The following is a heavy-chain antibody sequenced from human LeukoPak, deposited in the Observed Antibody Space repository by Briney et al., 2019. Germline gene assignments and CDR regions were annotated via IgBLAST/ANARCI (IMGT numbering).Heavy chain of an antibody. Sequence: ASVKVSCKASGYTFTGYYMHWVRQAPGQGLEWMGWINPNSGGTNYAQKFQGRVTMTRDTSISTAYMELSRLRSDDTAVYYCARDLSIVVVVAAPPRDWFDPWGQGTLVTVS. CDR3: ARDLSIVVVVAAPPRDWFDP. CDR1: GYTFTGYY. V-gene: IGHV1-2*02. D-gene: IGHD2-15*01. CDR2: INPNSGGT. J-gene: IGHJ5*02.